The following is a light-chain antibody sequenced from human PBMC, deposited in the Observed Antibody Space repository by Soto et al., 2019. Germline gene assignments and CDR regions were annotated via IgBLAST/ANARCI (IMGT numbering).Light chain of an antibody. J-gene: IGKJ4*01. Sequence: EIVLTQSPGTLSLSPGERATLSCRASQSVSSSFLTWYQQKPGQAPRLLIYGASSRATCIPDRLSGSGSGTGFPLTISRLEPEDCAVYYCLQYGCSRLTFGGGTKVEIK. CDR1: QSVSSSF. CDR3: LQYGCSRLT. CDR2: GAS. V-gene: IGKV3-20*01.